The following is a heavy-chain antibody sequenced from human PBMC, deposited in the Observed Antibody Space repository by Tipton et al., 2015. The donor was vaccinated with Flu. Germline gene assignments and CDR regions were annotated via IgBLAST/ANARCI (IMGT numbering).Heavy chain of an antibody. Sequence: GSLRLSCAASGFTFSSYEMNWVRQAPGKGLEWVSYISSSGSTIYYADSVKGRFTISRDNAKNSLYLQMNSLRAEDTAVYYCARDSTGGDYDFDLWGRGTLVTVSS. CDR3: ARDSTGGDYDFDL. V-gene: IGHV3-48*03. CDR2: ISSSGSTI. D-gene: IGHD4-17*01. J-gene: IGHJ2*01. CDR1: GFTFSSYE.